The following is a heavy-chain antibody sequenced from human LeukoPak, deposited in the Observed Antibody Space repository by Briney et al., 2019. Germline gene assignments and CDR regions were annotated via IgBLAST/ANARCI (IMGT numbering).Heavy chain of an antibody. Sequence: ASVKVSCKASGGTFSSYTISWLRQAPAQGLEWMGRIIPILGIANYAQKFQGRVTITADKSTSTAYMELSSLRSEDTAVYYCARQGYCSGGSCKPNNWFDPWGQGTLVTVSS. V-gene: IGHV1-69*02. J-gene: IGHJ5*02. D-gene: IGHD2-15*01. CDR2: IIPILGIA. CDR1: GGTFSSYT. CDR3: ARQGYCSGGSCKPNNWFDP.